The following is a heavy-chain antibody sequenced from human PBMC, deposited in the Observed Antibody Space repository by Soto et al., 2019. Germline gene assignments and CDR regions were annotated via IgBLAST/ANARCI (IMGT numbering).Heavy chain of an antibody. D-gene: IGHD5-12*01. V-gene: IGHV1-18*01. CDR2: ISTYSGDT. J-gene: IGHJ5*02. CDR1: GYTFFTYD. Sequence: SVKVSCKASGYTFFTYDISWVRQAPGQGLEWMGWISTYSGDTKYAQKFQGRVTMTTDTSTTTAYLELRSLRSDDTAVYYCARHHGPTTSETWFDPWGQGTLVTVSS. CDR3: ARHHGPTTSETWFDP.